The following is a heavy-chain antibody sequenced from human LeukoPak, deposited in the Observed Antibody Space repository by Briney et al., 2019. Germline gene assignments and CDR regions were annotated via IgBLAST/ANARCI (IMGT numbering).Heavy chain of an antibody. CDR1: GGSISNYY. CDR2: IYIGRST. V-gene: IGHV4-4*07. CDR3: ARGWRYCSSTSCYGFDY. J-gene: IGHJ4*02. Sequence: SETLSLTCTVSGGSISNYYWSWIRQPAGKGLEWIGRIYIGRSTDYNPSLKSRVTISVDTSKNQFSLKLSSVTAADTAVYYCARGWRYCSSTSCYGFDYWGQGTLVTVSS. D-gene: IGHD2-2*01.